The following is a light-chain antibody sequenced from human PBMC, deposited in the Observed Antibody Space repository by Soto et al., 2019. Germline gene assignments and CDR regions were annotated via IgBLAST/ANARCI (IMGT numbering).Light chain of an antibody. J-gene: IGKJ5*01. CDR3: QQSYSTLIT. V-gene: IGKV1-39*01. CDR2: ATS. CDR1: QSISGY. Sequence: DIQMTQSPSSLSAFVGDRVTITCRASQSISGYLNWYQQKPGKAPKLLIFATSSLQSGVPSRFSGGGSGTDFTLTISSLQREDFAIYYCQQSYSTLITFGQGTRLEIK.